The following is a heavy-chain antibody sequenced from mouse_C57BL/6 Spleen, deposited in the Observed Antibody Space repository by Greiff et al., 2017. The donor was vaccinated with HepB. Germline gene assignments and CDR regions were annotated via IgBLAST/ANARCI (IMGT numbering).Heavy chain of an antibody. CDR3: ASPSLYYGSSPFDY. J-gene: IGHJ2*01. CDR1: GYAFSSSW. CDR2: IYPGDGDT. V-gene: IGHV1-82*01. Sequence: VTLMESGPELVKPGASVKISCKASGYAFSSSWMNWVKQRPGKGLEWIGRIYPGDGDTNYNGKFKGKATLTADKSSSTAYMQLSSLTSEDSAVYFCASPSLYYGSSPFDYWGQGTTLTVSS. D-gene: IGHD1-1*01.